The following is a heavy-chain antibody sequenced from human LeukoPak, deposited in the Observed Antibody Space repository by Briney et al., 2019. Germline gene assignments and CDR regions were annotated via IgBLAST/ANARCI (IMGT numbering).Heavy chain of an antibody. D-gene: IGHD3-22*01. CDR1: GYTFTRND. Sequence: ASVKVSCKASGYTFTRNDINWVRQATGQGLEWMGWINPNSGNTGYAQKFQGRVTISGNTSISTAYMELSSLRSEDTAVYYCASDPRGPTTYDSSARDSLDYWGQGTLVTVSS. V-gene: IGHV1-8*03. CDR3: ASDPRGPTTYDSSARDSLDY. CDR2: INPNSGNT. J-gene: IGHJ4*02.